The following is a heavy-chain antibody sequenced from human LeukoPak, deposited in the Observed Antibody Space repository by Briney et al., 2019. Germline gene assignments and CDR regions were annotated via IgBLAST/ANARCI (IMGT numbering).Heavy chain of an antibody. CDR3: ARYFSDKGDFDY. Sequence: GASVKVSCKASGGTFSSYAISWVRQAPGQGLEWMGWINIYNGNTNYAQKLQGRVTMTTDTSTSTAFMELRSLRSDDTAVYYCARYFSDKGDFDYWGQGTLVTVSS. CDR1: GGTFSSYA. CDR2: INIYNGNT. J-gene: IGHJ4*02. D-gene: IGHD3-16*01. V-gene: IGHV1-18*01.